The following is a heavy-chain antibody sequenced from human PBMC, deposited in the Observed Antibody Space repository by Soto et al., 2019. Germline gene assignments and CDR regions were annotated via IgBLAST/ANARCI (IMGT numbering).Heavy chain of an antibody. D-gene: IGHD6-13*01. CDR1: GGSFSGYY. Sequence: SSETLSLTCAVYGGSFSGYYWSWIRQPPGKGLEWIGEINHSGSTNYNPSLKSRVTISVDTSKNQFSLKLSSVTAADTAVYYCARRSPYSSSRSGGMDVWGQGTTVT. CDR2: INHSGST. CDR3: ARRSPYSSSRSGGMDV. J-gene: IGHJ6*02. V-gene: IGHV4-34*01.